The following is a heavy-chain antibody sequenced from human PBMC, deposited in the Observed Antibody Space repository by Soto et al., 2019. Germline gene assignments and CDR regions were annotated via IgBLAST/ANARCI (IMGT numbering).Heavy chain of an antibody. CDR3: ANGRYGDYGWFDP. D-gene: IGHD4-17*01. CDR2: ISDSGGRT. V-gene: IGHV3-23*01. Sequence: EMQLLESGGGLVQPGGSVRLSCAASEFTFSSYGMSWVRQAPGKGLEWVSAISDSGGRTYYADSVKGRFTISRDNSKNTLYLQMNSLRAEDTAVYYCANGRYGDYGWFDPWGQGTLVTVSS. CDR1: EFTFSSYG. J-gene: IGHJ5*02.